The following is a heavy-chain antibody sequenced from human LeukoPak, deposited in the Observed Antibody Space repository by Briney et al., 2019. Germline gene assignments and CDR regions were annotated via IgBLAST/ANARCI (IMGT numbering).Heavy chain of an antibody. V-gene: IGHV3-48*03. J-gene: IGHJ4*02. CDR2: ISTSGSTK. CDR1: GFTLSSYE. Sequence: GGSLRLSCAASGFTLSSYEVNWVRQAPGKGLEWVSYISTSGSTKYYADSVKGRFTISRDNAENSLYLQMNSLRAEDTAVYYCARRYCSSTSCTLDHWGQGTLVTVSS. D-gene: IGHD2-2*01. CDR3: ARRYCSSTSCTLDH.